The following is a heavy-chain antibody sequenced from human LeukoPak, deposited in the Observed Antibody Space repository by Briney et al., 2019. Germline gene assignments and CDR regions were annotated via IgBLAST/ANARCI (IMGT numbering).Heavy chain of an antibody. CDR1: GFIFSSYS. D-gene: IGHD6-19*01. Sequence: GGSLRLSCAASGFIFSSYSMSWVRQAPGKGLKWVSFISLSSSSIFHTDSVKGRFTISRDNAKNSLSLQMNSLRAEDTAVYYCARGQAVGTVDWYFDLWGRGTLVTVSS. J-gene: IGHJ2*01. CDR3: ARGQAVGTVDWYFDL. V-gene: IGHV3-21*01. CDR2: ISLSSSSI.